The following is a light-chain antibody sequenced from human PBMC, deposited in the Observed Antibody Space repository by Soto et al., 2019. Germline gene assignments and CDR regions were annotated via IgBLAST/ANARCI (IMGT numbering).Light chain of an antibody. CDR2: DVS. CDR3: CSYAGSYASDYV. J-gene: IGLJ1*01. Sequence: QSALTQPPSVSGSPGQSVTISCTGTSSDVGAYDYVSWYQQHPGKARKLLIYDVSKRPSGVPDRFSGSKSGNTASLTISGLQAEDEDDYYCCSYAGSYASDYVFGAGTKLTVL. V-gene: IGLV2-11*01. CDR1: SSDVGAYDY.